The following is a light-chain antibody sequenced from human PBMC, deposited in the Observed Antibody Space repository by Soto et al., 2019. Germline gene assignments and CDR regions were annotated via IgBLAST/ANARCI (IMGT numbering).Light chain of an antibody. Sequence: DIVMTQSLLSLPVTPGEPASISCRSSQSLLHSNGYNYLDWYLQKPGQSPQLLIYLGSNRASGVPDRFSASGSGTDFTLKISRVEAEDVGVYYCMQALQTSITFGQGTRLEIK. CDR2: LGS. CDR1: QSLLHSNGYNY. CDR3: MQALQTSIT. J-gene: IGKJ5*01. V-gene: IGKV2-28*01.